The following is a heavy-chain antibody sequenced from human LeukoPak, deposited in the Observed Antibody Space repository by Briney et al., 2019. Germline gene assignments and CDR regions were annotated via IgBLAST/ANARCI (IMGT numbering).Heavy chain of an antibody. J-gene: IGHJ4*02. CDR1: GGSISSSSYS. Sequence: ASETLSLTCTVSGGSISSSSYSWGWIRQPPGKGLEWIGSIYYSGSTYYNPSLKSRVTISVDTSKNQFSLKLSSVTAADTAVYYCARHPDWLLFDYWGQGTLVTVSS. D-gene: IGHD3-9*01. V-gene: IGHV4-39*01. CDR2: IYYSGST. CDR3: ARHPDWLLFDY.